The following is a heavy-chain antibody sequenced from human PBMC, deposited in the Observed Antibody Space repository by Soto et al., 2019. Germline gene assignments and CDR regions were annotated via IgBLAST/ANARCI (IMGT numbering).Heavy chain of an antibody. CDR1: GGSITGGAYY. CDR2: ISNTGRI. D-gene: IGHD3-16*01. J-gene: IGHJ5*02. CDR3: ARARQYYDCELDP. Sequence: SETLSRTCSVSGGSITGGAYYWTWIRQHPGKGLERIGYISNTGRIYYNPTLKSRLYISLDTSENQFSLKMTSVTAAYTAIYYCARARQYYDCELDPWGQGTLVTVA. V-gene: IGHV4-31*03.